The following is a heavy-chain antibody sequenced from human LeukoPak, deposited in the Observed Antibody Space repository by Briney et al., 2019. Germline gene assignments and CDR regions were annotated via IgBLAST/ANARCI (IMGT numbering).Heavy chain of an antibody. CDR3: AKDSEWELPNYFDY. CDR2: IRYDGSNK. CDR1: GFTFSSYG. Sequence: GGSLRLSCAASGFTFSSYGMHWVRQAPGKGLERVAFIRYDGSNKYYADSVKGRFTISRDNSKNTLYLQMNSLRAEDTAVYYCAKDSEWELPNYFDYWGQGTLVTVSS. D-gene: IGHD1-26*01. V-gene: IGHV3-30*02. J-gene: IGHJ4*02.